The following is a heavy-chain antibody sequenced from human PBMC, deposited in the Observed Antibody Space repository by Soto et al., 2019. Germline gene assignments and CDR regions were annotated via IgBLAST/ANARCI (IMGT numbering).Heavy chain of an antibody. CDR1: GYTFTSYG. CDR3: ARDFCLWGSYIGGMDV. D-gene: IGHD3-16*01. Sequence: QVQLVQSGAEVKKPGASVKVSCKASGYTFTSYGISWVRQAPGQVLEWMGWISAYNGNTNYAQKLQGRVTMTTDTSTITAYMELGSLRSDDTAVYYCARDFCLWGSYIGGMDVWGQGPTVTVSS. J-gene: IGHJ6*02. CDR2: ISAYNGNT. V-gene: IGHV1-18*01.